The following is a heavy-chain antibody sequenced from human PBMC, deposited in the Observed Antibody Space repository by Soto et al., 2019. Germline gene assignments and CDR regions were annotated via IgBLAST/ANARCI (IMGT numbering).Heavy chain of an antibody. Sequence: SETLSLTCFVSGYSITAGGYYWSWIRHHPGKGLEWIGSFYSSGSIIYNPSLRSRVSISGDTSSNQFSMSLTSVTAADTARYYCARMYSSGSGWFHPWGQGTLVT. CDR1: GYSITAGGYY. D-gene: IGHD6-19*01. CDR2: FYSSGSI. V-gene: IGHV4-31*03. CDR3: ARMYSSGSGWFHP. J-gene: IGHJ5*02.